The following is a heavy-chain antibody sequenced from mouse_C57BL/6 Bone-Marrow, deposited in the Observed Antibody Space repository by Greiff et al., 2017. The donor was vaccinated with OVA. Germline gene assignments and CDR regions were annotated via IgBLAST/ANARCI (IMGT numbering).Heavy chain of an antibody. CDR1: GFSLTSYG. Sequence: QVQLKQSGPGLVQPSQSLSITCTVSGFSLTSYGVHWVRPSPGKGLEWLGVIWSGGSTDYNAAFISRLSISKDNSKSQVFFKMNSLQADDTAIYYCARERWIAYWGQGTLVTVSA. V-gene: IGHV2-2*01. CDR2: IWSGGST. J-gene: IGHJ3*01. CDR3: ARERWIAY.